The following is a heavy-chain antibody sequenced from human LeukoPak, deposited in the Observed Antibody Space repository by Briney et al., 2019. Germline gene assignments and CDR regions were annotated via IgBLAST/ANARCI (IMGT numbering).Heavy chain of an antibody. Sequence: GGSLRHSSAPSGFTVSSYWMSRVRQAPGKGLEWVANIKQDGSEKYYVDSVKGRFTISRDNAKNSLYLQMNSLRAEDTAVYYCARERNYDFWSGYPSNWFDPWGQGTLVTVSS. D-gene: IGHD3-3*01. CDR2: IKQDGSEK. CDR3: ARERNYDFWSGYPSNWFDP. J-gene: IGHJ5*02. V-gene: IGHV3-7*01. CDR1: GFTVSSYW.